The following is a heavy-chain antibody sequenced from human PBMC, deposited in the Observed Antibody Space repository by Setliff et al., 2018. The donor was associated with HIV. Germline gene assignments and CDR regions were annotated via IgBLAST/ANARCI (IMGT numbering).Heavy chain of an antibody. CDR3: ARNSGSYWHDADFDY. Sequence: KTSETLSLTCTVSGGSISSHYWSWIRQPPGKGLEWIGSIYYSGSTNYNPSLKSRVTISVDTSKNQFSLKLSSVTAADTAVYYCARNSGSYWHDADFDYWGQGTLVTVS. CDR1: GGSISSHY. V-gene: IGHV4-59*11. J-gene: IGHJ4*02. D-gene: IGHD1-26*01. CDR2: IYYSGST.